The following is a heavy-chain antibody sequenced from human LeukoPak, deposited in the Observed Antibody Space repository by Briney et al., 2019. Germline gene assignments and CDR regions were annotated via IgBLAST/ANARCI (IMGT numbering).Heavy chain of an antibody. Sequence: GGSLRLSCVGSGFTFRSHVMSWVRKAPEKGLEFVSVIYENGGTTYYADSVEGRFSISRDNSKNSLYLQMDSLRGEDTAVYYGAKDFRIGYSGHIDFWGQGALVTVSS. J-gene: IGHJ4*02. CDR2: IYENGGTT. CDR1: GFTFRSHV. D-gene: IGHD2-21*01. CDR3: AKDFRIGYSGHIDF. V-gene: IGHV3-23*01.